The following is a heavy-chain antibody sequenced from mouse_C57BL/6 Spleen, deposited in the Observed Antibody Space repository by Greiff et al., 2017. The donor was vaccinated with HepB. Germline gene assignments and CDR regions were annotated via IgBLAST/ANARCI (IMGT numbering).Heavy chain of an antibody. V-gene: IGHV1-64*01. Sequence: QVQLQQPGAELVKPGASVKLSCKASGYTFTSYWMHWVKQRPGQGLEWIGMIHPNSGSTNYNEKFKSKATLTVDKSSSTAYMQLSSLTSEDSAVYYCARSPGSSYAWFAYWGQGTLVTVSA. J-gene: IGHJ3*01. CDR3: ARSPGSSYAWFAY. CDR2: IHPNSGST. CDR1: GYTFTSYW. D-gene: IGHD1-1*01.